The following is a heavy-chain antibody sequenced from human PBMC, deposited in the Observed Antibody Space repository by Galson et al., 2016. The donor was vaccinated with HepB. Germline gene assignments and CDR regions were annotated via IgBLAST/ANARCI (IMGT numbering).Heavy chain of an antibody. J-gene: IGHJ4*02. CDR1: GFGFSIHW. CDR3: VRRREKDY. D-gene: IGHD1-26*01. V-gene: IGHV3-74*01. CDR2: IKADGSDT. Sequence: SLRLSCAASGFGFSIHWMNWVRQAPGRGLVWVSRIKADGSDTHYADSVRSRFTISRDNAKNTLYLQMDSLRAEDTAVYYCVRRREKDYWGQGTLVTVSS.